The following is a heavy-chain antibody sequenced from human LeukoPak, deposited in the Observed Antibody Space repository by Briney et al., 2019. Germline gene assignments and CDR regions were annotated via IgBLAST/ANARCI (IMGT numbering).Heavy chain of an antibody. Sequence: ASVKVSCTISGGTLRDSAITWVRQAPGQGLEWMGGIIPTFGRANYAQRFQGRVMITADMSTNIVYLELNGLRSEDTAVYYCARDGDAIVLGPSSSHRHSKGLDVLGKGTTVPVSS. CDR1: GGTLRDSA. V-gene: IGHV1-69*06. D-gene: IGHD2-2*01. CDR3: ARDGDAIVLGPSSSHRHSKGLDV. J-gene: IGHJ6*04. CDR2: IIPTFGRA.